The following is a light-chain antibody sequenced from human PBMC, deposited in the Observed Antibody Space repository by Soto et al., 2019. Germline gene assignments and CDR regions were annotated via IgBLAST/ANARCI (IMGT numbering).Light chain of an antibody. J-gene: IGKJ1*01. CDR2: WAS. Sequence: DIVMTQSPDSLAVSLGERATINCKSSQSVVYNSNNKNHLAWYQQKPGQPPKLLIYWASTRESGVPDRFSGSGSGTEFTLTISSLQAEDVAVYYCQQYSTPPWTFGQGTKVEIK. CDR3: QQYSTPPWT. V-gene: IGKV4-1*01. CDR1: QSVVYNSNNKNH.